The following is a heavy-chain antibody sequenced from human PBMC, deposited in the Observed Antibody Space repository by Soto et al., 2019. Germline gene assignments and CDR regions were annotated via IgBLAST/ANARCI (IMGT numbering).Heavy chain of an antibody. J-gene: IGHJ6*02. CDR1: GGTFSSYA. CDR3: ALSTTVGGDYYYGMDV. CDR2: IIPIFGTA. Sequence: QGQLVQSGAEVKKPGSSVKVSCKASGGTFSSYAISWLRQAPGQGLEWMGGIIPIFGTANYAQTFQGRVTLTADESTSTAYMELSSMRSEDTAVYYWALSTTVGGDYYYGMDVWGQGTTVTVSS. V-gene: IGHV1-69*01. D-gene: IGHD4-4*01.